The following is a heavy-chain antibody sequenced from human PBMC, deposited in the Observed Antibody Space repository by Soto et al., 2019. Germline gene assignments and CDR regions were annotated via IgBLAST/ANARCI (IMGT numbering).Heavy chain of an antibody. Sequence: GGSLRLSCAASGFTFSGYSMNWVRQAPGKGLEWVSSISGSSTYIYYADSVKGRFTVSRDKFKNSLYLQMNSLRAEETAVYYCATTFYGDVPNDYWGEGTLVTVSS. CDR2: ISGSSTYI. CDR3: ATTFYGDVPNDY. D-gene: IGHD4-17*01. V-gene: IGHV3-21*04. CDR1: GFTFSGYS. J-gene: IGHJ4*02.